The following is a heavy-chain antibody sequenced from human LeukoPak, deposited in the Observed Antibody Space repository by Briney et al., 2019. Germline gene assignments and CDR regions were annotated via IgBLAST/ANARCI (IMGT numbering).Heavy chain of an antibody. CDR3: AKDPVDNSPFDY. CDR2: ISGSGGST. CDR1: GFTFDSHG. Sequence: GGSLRLSCVASGFTFDSHGMHWVRQAPGKGLEWVSAISGSGGSTYYADSVKGRFTISRDNSKNTLYLQMNSLRAEDTAVYYCAKDPVDNSPFDYWGQGTLVTVSS. D-gene: IGHD1-20*01. J-gene: IGHJ4*02. V-gene: IGHV3-23*01.